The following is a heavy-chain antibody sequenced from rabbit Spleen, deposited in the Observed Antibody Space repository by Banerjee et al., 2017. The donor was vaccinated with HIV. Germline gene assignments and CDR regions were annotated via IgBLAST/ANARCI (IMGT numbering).Heavy chain of an antibody. CDR3: ARDGVAGVGYAYDL. V-gene: IGHV1S45*01. D-gene: IGHD6-1*01. CDR2: VYLDSTS. J-gene: IGHJ4*01. CDR1: GFSFSSSYW. Sequence: QEQLEESGGDLVKPEGSLTLTCTASGFSFSSSYWMCWVRQAPGKGLEWIACVYLDSTSYYANWAKGRFTISKTSSTTVTLQMTSLTAADTATYFCARDGVAGVGYAYDLWGPGTLVTVS.